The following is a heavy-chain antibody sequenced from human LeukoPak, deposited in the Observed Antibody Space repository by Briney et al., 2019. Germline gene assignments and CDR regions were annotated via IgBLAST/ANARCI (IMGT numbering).Heavy chain of an antibody. D-gene: IGHD3-10*01. Sequence: SETLSLTRTVSGDSISTYYWSWLRQPPGKGLEWIGYIYYRVTSDYNPSLKSRVTMSVDMSTRQISLKLSSVTAADTAVYYCARKRYYGSGSYSYYFDYWGQGTLVTVSS. CDR1: GDSISTYY. J-gene: IGHJ4*02. CDR3: ARKRYYGSGSYSYYFDY. V-gene: IGHV4-59*01. CDR2: IYYRVTS.